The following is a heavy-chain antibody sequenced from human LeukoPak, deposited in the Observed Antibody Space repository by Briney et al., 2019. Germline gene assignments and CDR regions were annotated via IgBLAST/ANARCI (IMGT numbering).Heavy chain of an antibody. J-gene: IGHJ4*02. V-gene: IGHV3-7*01. CDR3: ARDGSVAYHTAFDY. CDR1: GFTFGNYW. Sequence: GGSLRLSCSVSGFTFGNYWMTWVRQAPGRGLECLAIINENGNEKHHVDSVKGRFTISRDNAMNLLFLEMNSLRDEDTAVYYCARDGSVAYHTAFDYWGQGTLVSVS. D-gene: IGHD6-19*01. CDR2: INENGNEK.